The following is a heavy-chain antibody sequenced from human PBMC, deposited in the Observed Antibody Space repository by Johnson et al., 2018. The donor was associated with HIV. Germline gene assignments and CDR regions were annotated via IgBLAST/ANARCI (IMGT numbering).Heavy chain of an antibody. J-gene: IGHJ3*02. Sequence: VQLVESGGDLVQPGKSLRLSCVGSGFTFRNCEMHWFHQAPGKGLEWVSRINSDGSSTSYADSVKGRFTISRDNAKNTLHLQMSSLKTEDTALYYCAKSGLSGGPYQDRPFDIWGQGTMVTVSS. V-gene: IGHV3-74*02. CDR2: INSDGSST. CDR3: AKSGLSGGPYQDRPFDI. CDR1: GFTFRNCE. D-gene: IGHD2-15*01.